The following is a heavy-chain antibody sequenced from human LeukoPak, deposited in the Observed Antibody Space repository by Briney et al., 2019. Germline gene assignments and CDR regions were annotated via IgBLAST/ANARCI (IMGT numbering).Heavy chain of an antibody. CDR1: GFTFSDYY. V-gene: IGHV3-11*04. CDR3: ARESAGYCTNGVCYLFDY. D-gene: IGHD2-8*01. Sequence: GGSLRLSCAASGFTFSDYYMSWIRQAPGKGLEWVSYISSSGSTIYYADSVKGRFTISRDNAKNSLYLQMNSLRAEDTAVYYCARESAGYCTNGVCYLFDYWGQGTLVTVSS. CDR2: ISSSGSTI. J-gene: IGHJ4*02.